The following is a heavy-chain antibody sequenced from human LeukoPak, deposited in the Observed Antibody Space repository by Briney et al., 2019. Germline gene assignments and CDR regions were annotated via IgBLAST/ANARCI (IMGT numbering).Heavy chain of an antibody. Sequence: ASVKVSCKASGGTFSSYAISWVRQAPGQGLEWMGRIIPILGIANYAQKFRGRVTITADKSTSTAYMELSSLRSEDTAVYYCARGDYSSYMGYYYYGMDVWGQGTTVTVSS. CDR2: IIPILGIA. D-gene: IGHD4-4*01. V-gene: IGHV1-69*04. J-gene: IGHJ6*02. CDR1: GGTFSSYA. CDR3: ARGDYSSYMGYYYYGMDV.